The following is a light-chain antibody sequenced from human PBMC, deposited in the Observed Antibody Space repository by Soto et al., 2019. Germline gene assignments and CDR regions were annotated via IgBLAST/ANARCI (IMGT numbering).Light chain of an antibody. J-gene: IGKJ1*01. V-gene: IGKV1-17*01. CDR3: LHHNSYPWT. CDR2: AAS. Sequence: DIQMTQSPSSLPASVGDRVAITCRASQAIRNDLSWYQQKPGKAPKRLIYAASILPSGVPSRFSGSGSGTEFTLTISSLQPEDFATYYCLHHNSYPWTFGQGTKVEIK. CDR1: QAIRND.